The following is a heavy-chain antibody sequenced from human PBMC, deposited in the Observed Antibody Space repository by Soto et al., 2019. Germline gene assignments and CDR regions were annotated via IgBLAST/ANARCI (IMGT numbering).Heavy chain of an antibody. J-gene: IGHJ6*03. CDR1: GFTFSDYS. V-gene: IGHV3-23*01. Sequence: EVQLLESGGGLVQPGGSLRLSCAASGFTFSDYSMNWVRQAPGRGLEWVSTISSGGLSTYFADSVQGRFTISRDNSNEKVYLQMNNLRADGTAVYFCAEAPGDYYYMDVWGKGTTVTVSS. CDR3: AEAPGDYYYMDV. CDR2: ISSGGLST.